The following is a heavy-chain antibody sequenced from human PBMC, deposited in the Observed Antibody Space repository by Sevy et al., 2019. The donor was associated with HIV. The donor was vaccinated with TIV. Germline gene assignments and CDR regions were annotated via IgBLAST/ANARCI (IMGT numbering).Heavy chain of an antibody. D-gene: IGHD3-22*01. CDR2: IFSGGGT. J-gene: IGHJ3*02. V-gene: IGHV3-53*01. CDR3: ARAATFYSDSRGRVLSVLGAFDI. Sequence: GGSLRLSCAASGFTVSSNYMSWVRQAPGKGLEWVSIIFSGGGTYYADSVQGRFTISRDNSKNMVYLQMNSLRAEDTAVFDGARAATFYSDSRGRVLSVLGAFDIWGRGTMVTVSS. CDR1: GFTVSSNY.